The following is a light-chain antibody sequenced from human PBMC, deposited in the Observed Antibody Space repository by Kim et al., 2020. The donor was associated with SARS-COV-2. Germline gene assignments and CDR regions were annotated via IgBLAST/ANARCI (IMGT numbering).Light chain of an antibody. CDR3: QQYSNWPTWT. V-gene: IGKV3-15*01. Sequence: SPEERVTLSCRASQSISNKLAGYQQNPGQAPRLLSYDASSRATGIPARFSGSGSGTEFTLIISSLQSEDFAVYYCQQYSNWPTWTFGQGTKVDIK. CDR1: QSISNK. CDR2: DAS. J-gene: IGKJ1*01.